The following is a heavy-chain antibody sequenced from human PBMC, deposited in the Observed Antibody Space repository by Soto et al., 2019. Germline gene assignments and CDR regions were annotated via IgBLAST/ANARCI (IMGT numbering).Heavy chain of an antibody. CDR1: GFTFSSYV. D-gene: IGHD3-10*01. V-gene: IGHV3-30-3*01. J-gene: IGHJ4*02. CDR3: ATTLIRGVITTYFDY. Sequence: QVQLVESGGGVVQPGRSLRLSCAASGFTFSSYVIHWVRQAPGKGLDWVAVISHDGSEKYYADSVKGRFTISRDNSKNTLYLQMNSLRAEDTAVYYCATTLIRGVITTYFDYWGQGTLLTVSS. CDR2: ISHDGSEK.